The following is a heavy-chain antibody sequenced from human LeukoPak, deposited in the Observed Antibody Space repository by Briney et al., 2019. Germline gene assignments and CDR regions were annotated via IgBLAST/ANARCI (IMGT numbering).Heavy chain of an antibody. CDR1: GFTLSSYA. J-gene: IGHJ4*02. D-gene: IGHD5-18*01. Sequence: GGSLRLSCAASGFTLSSYAMSWVRQAPGKGLEWVSAISGSGGSTYYADSVKGRFTISRDNSKNTLYLQMNSLRAEDTAVYYCAKDPHIYSYGSYFDYWGQGTLVTVSS. V-gene: IGHV3-23*01. CDR2: ISGSGGST. CDR3: AKDPHIYSYGSYFDY.